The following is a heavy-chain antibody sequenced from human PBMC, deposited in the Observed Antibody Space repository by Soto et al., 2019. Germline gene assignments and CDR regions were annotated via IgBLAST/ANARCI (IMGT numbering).Heavy chain of an antibody. CDR1: GGSFSGYY. V-gene: IGHV4-34*01. J-gene: IGHJ4*02. Sequence: PSETLSLTCAVYGGSFSGYYWSWIRQPPGKGLEWIGEINHSGSTNYNPSLKSRVTISVDTSKNQFSLKLSSVTAADTAVYYCASEASSGSGSYYKGAYYFGYWGQGTLVTVSS. D-gene: IGHD3-10*01. CDR3: ASEASSGSGSYYKGAYYFGY. CDR2: INHSGST.